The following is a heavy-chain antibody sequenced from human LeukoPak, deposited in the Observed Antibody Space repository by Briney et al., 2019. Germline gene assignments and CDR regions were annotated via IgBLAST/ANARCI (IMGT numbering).Heavy chain of an antibody. Sequence: GGSLRLSCAASGFTFSSYSMNWVRQAPGKGLEWVSYISSSSSTIYYADSVKGRFTISRDNAKNSLYLQMNSLRAEDTAVYYCARDPRERRQALFDYWGQGTLVTVSS. J-gene: IGHJ4*02. CDR1: GFTFSSYS. D-gene: IGHD1-26*01. CDR3: ARDPRERRQALFDY. V-gene: IGHV3-48*01. CDR2: ISSSSSTI.